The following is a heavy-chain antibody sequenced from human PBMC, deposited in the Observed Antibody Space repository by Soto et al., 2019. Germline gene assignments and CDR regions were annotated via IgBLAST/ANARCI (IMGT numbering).Heavy chain of an antibody. J-gene: IGHJ5*02. D-gene: IGHD2-2*01. CDR1: GGTFSSYA. CDR2: IIPICGTA. CDR3: ARDLSSTCTLNWFEP. Sequence: GASLKVSCKASGGTFSSYAISWVRQAPGQGLEWMGWIIPICGTANYAQKFQGWVTMTAEASISTAYMELSRLRSDDTAVFYCARDLSSTCTLNWFEPWGQGTLVTVSS. V-gene: IGHV1-69*13.